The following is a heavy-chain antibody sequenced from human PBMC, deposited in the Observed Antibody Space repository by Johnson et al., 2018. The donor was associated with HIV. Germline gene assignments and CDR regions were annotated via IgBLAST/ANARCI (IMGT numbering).Heavy chain of an antibody. D-gene: IGHD1-26*01. CDR2: ITSGETI. J-gene: IGHJ3*02. V-gene: IGHV3-66*02. CDR1: GFSVSNNY. Sequence: VQLVESGGGLVQPGGSLRLSCGASGFSVSNNYMTWIRQAPGKGLEWISYITSGETINYADSVRGRFTISRDNSKGTLYLQMDGLRPEDTALYYCAAIFIMGADLGDDAFDIWGQGTMVTVSP. CDR3: AAIFIMGADLGDDAFDI.